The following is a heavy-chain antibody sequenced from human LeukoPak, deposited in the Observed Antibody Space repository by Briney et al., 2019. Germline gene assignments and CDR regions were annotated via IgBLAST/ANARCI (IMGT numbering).Heavy chain of an antibody. J-gene: IGHJ4*02. CDR2: IKQDGSEK. Sequence: PGWSLRLSCAASRFTFSSYWMGWVRQAPGKGLEGVANIKQDGSEKYYVDSVKGRFTISRDNAKNSLYLQMNSLRAEDTAVYYCARENYFDYWGQGTLVTVSS. CDR3: ARENYFDY. CDR1: RFTFSSYW. V-gene: IGHV3-7*01.